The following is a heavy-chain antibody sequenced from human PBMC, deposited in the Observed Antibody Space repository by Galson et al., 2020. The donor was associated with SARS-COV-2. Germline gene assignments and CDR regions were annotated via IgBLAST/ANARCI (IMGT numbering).Heavy chain of an antibody. CDR1: GFTFSSYD. Sequence: GGSLRLSCAASGFTFSSYDMHWVRQATGKGPEWVSAIGTAGDTYYPGSVKGRFTISRENAKNSLYLQMNSLRAGDTAVYYCARGVMAPGVYYYYYYMDVWGKGTTVTVSS. CDR2: IGTAGDT. J-gene: IGHJ6*03. V-gene: IGHV3-13*01. CDR3: ARGVMAPGVYYYYYYMDV.